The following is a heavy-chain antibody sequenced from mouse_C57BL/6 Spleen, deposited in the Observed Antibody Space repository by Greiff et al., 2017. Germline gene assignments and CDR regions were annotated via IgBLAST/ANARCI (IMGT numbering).Heavy chain of an antibody. Sequence: VQLQQSGAELVRPGASVTLSCKASGYTFTDYEMHWVKQTPVHGLEWIGAIDPETGGTAYNQKFKGKAILTADKSSSTAYMELRSLTSEDSAVYYCTRSLITTVAGGFAYWGQGTLVTVSA. V-gene: IGHV1-15*01. CDR3: TRSLITTVAGGFAY. CDR2: IDPETGGT. D-gene: IGHD1-1*01. CDR1: GYTFTDYE. J-gene: IGHJ3*01.